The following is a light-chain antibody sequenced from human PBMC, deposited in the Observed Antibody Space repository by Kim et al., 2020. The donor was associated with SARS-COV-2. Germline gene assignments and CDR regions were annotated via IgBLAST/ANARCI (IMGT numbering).Light chain of an antibody. CDR3: QQYGSSPYS. V-gene: IGKV3-20*01. J-gene: IGKJ2*03. CDR2: GAS. CDR1: QCVSSSY. Sequence: WAPGERAALSCRASQCVSSSYLAWYQQKPGQAPRLLIYGASSRATGIPDRFSGSGSGTDFTLTISRLEPEDFAVYYCQQYGSSPYSFGQGTKLEI.